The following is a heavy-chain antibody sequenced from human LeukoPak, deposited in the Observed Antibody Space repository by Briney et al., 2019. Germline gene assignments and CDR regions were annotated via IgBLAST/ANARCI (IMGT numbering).Heavy chain of an antibody. CDR3: AKHYYGSGSQKYYFDY. CDR1: GFIFSGYG. D-gene: IGHD3-10*01. Sequence: GGSLRLSCAASGFIFSGYGMHWVRQAPGKGLEWVTLVRNDGSDKYYADSVKGRFTISRDNSKNTLYLQMNSLRPEDTAVYYCAKHYYGSGSQKYYFDYWGQGTLVTVSS. V-gene: IGHV3-30*02. CDR2: VRNDGSDK. J-gene: IGHJ4*02.